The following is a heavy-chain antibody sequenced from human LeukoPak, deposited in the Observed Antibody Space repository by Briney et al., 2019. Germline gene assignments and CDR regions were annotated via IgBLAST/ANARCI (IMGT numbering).Heavy chain of an antibody. V-gene: IGHV4-34*01. Sequence: SETLSLTCAVYGGSFSGYYWSWIRQPPGKGLEWIGEINHSGSTNYNPSPKSRVTISVDTSKNQFSLKLSSVTAADTAVYYCARGRGRYCSSTSCHNYHYWGQGTLVTVSS. J-gene: IGHJ4*02. CDR1: GGSFSGYY. D-gene: IGHD2-2*01. CDR2: INHSGST. CDR3: ARGRGRYCSSTSCHNYHY.